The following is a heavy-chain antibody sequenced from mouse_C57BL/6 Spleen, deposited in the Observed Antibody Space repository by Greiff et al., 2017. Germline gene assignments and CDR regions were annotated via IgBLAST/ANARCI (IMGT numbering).Heavy chain of an antibody. Sequence: EVKLMESGGGLVQPGGSLKLSCAASGFTFSDYYMYWVRQTPEKRLEWVAYISNGGGSTYYPDTVKGRFTISSDNAKNTLYLQMSRLKSEDTALYYCATTTVVATRYFDVWGTGTTVTVSS. D-gene: IGHD1-1*01. J-gene: IGHJ1*03. V-gene: IGHV5-12*01. CDR1: GFTFSDYY. CDR3: ATTTVVATRYFDV. CDR2: ISNGGGST.